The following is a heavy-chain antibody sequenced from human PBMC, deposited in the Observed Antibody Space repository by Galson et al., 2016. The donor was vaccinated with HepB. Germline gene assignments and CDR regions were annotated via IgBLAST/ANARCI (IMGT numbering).Heavy chain of an antibody. V-gene: IGHV3-33*06. D-gene: IGHD5-24*01. J-gene: IGHJ4*02. CDR1: GFTFSSYG. Sequence: SLRLSCAASGFTFSSYGMHWVRQAPGKGLEWVAVIWYGGSNIYYADSVRGRFTISRDNSNNTLYLQMNILRPEDTAVYYCAKDRGRDGYNYEKNYFDSWGQGTLVTVSS. CDR2: IWYGGSNI. CDR3: AKDRGRDGYNYEKNYFDS.